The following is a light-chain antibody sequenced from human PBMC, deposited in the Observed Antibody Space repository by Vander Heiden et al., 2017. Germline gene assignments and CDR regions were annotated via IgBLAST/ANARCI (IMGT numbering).Light chain of an antibody. Sequence: EIVLTQSPGTLSLSPGERATLSCRASQGISSRYLAWYQQKPGQAPRLLIYGASSRATGIPDRFSGSGSGTDFTLTIIRLEPEDVAVYYCQQYGSSFPVTFGGGTKVDIK. V-gene: IGKV3-20*01. CDR3: QQYGSSFPVT. CDR1: QGISSRY. CDR2: GAS. J-gene: IGKJ4*01.